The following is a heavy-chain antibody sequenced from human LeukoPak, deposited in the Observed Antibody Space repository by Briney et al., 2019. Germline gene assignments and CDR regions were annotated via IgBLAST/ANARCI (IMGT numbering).Heavy chain of an antibody. CDR1: GGSMSSYY. J-gene: IGHJ3*02. V-gene: IGHV4-59*01. D-gene: IGHD1-1*01. CDR2: IYYSGST. CDR3: ASNDPSAFDI. Sequence: SETLSLTCTVSGGSMSSYYWSWIRQPPGKRLEWIGYIYYSGSTNYNPSLKSRVTISVDTSKSQFSLRLSSVTAADTAVYYCASNDPSAFDIWGQGTMVTVSS.